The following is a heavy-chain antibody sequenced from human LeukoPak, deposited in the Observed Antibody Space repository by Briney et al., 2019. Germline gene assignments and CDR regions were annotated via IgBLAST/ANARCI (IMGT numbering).Heavy chain of an antibody. V-gene: IGHV3-7*01. CDR2: IKQDGSEK. CDR1: GFTFSSYW. Sequence: GGSLRLSCPASGFTFSSYWMSWVRQAPGKGLEWVANIKQDGSEKYYVDSVKGRFTISRDNAKNSLYLQMNSLRAEDTAVYYCARGYDSIYYYYYMDVWGKGTTVTVSS. J-gene: IGHJ6*03. D-gene: IGHD5-12*01. CDR3: ARGYDSIYYYYYMDV.